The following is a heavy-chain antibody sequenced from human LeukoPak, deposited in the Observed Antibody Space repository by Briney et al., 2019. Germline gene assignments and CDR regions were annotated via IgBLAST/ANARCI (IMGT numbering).Heavy chain of an antibody. CDR2: IYHSGST. Sequence: SETLSLTCAVSGGSISSGGYSWSWIRQPPGKGLEWIGYIYHSGSTYYNPSLKSRVTISVDRSKDQFSLKLSSVTAADTAVYYCARGDILTGYYLWGQGTLVTVSS. J-gene: IGHJ4*02. D-gene: IGHD3-9*01. V-gene: IGHV4-30-2*01. CDR3: ARGDILTGYYL. CDR1: GGSISSGGYS.